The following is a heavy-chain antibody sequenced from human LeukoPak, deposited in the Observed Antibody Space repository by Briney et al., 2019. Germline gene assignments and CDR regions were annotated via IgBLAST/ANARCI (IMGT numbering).Heavy chain of an antibody. V-gene: IGHV3-33*01. CDR2: IWYDGSNK. CDR3: ARAAIFGVPSPNWFDP. J-gene: IGHJ5*02. Sequence: GRSLRLSSAASGFAFSSYGMHWVRQAPGKGLEWVAVIWYDGSNKYYADSVKGRFTISRDNSKNTLYLQMNSLRAEDTAVYYCARAAIFGVPSPNWFDPWGQGTLVTVSS. D-gene: IGHD3-3*01. CDR1: GFAFSSYG.